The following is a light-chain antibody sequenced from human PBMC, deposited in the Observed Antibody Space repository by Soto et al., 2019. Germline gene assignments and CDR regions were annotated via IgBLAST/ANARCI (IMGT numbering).Light chain of an antibody. CDR1: SSDVGGYNY. CDR3: SSYTSTSTYV. Sequence: QSALTQPASVSGSPGQSMTISCTGTSSDVGGYNYVSWYQQHPGKAPKLIIYDVSNRPSGVSNRFSGSKSGNTASLTISGLQAEDDTDYYCSSYTSTSTYVFGTGTKVTVL. CDR2: DVS. J-gene: IGLJ1*01. V-gene: IGLV2-14*03.